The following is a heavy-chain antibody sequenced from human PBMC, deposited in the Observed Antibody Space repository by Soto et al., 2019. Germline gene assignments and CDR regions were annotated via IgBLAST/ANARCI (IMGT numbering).Heavy chain of an antibody. CDR2: IYSGGST. Sequence: GGSLRLSCAASGFTVSSNYMSWVRQAPGKGLEWVSVIYSGGSTYYADSVKGRFTISRDNSKNTLCLQMNSLRAEDTAVYYCARGGNRYCSGGSCYGNDAFDIWGQGTMVTVS. CDR3: ARGGNRYCSGGSCYGNDAFDI. D-gene: IGHD2-15*01. J-gene: IGHJ3*02. CDR1: GFTVSSNY. V-gene: IGHV3-66*01.